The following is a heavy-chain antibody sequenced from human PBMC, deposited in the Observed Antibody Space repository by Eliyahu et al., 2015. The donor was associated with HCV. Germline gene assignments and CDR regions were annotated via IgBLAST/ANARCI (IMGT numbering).Heavy chain of an antibody. V-gene: IGHV3-15*01. CDR2: IRSATHGGTT. CDR3: TTDFYDSDGYFLSDY. Sequence: VGRIRSATHGGTTDYAAPVTDRFTISRDDSTNTLYLQMNSLKTEDTGVYYCTTDFYDSDGYFLSDYWGQGALLTVSS. J-gene: IGHJ4*02. D-gene: IGHD3-22*01.